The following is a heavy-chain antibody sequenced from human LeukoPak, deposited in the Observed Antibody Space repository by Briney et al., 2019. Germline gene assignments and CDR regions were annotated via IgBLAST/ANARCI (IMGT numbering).Heavy chain of an antibody. CDR3: ARDVGTAGTSMDV. CDR2: ISGSGGST. D-gene: IGHD6-13*01. Sequence: GGSLRLSCAASGFNVSSSYMSWVRQAPGKGLEWVSAISGSGGSTYYADSVKGRFTISRDNSKNTLSLQMNSLGPEDTAVYYCARDVGTAGTSMDVWGQGTSVTVSS. CDR1: GFNVSSSY. J-gene: IGHJ6*02. V-gene: IGHV3-23*01.